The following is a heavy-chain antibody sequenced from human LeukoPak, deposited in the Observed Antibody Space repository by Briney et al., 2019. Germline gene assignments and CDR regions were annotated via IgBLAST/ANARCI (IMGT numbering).Heavy chain of an antibody. Sequence: GGSLRLSCAASGFTFSDYFMGWVRQAPGKGLEWVSYITNNGRKTYYADSMKGRFTISRDNAKNSLFLQMNSLRAEDTAVYYCARAHGEDYYYMDVWGKGTTVTVSS. CDR3: ARAHGEDYYYMDV. CDR1: GFTFSDYF. J-gene: IGHJ6*03. CDR2: ITNNGRKT. V-gene: IGHV3-11*04.